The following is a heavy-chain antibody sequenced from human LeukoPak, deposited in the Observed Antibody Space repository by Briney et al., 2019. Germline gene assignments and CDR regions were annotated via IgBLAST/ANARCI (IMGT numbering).Heavy chain of an antibody. D-gene: IGHD3-3*01. V-gene: IGHV3-30*03. J-gene: IGHJ3*02. CDR2: ISYDGSNK. Sequence: GRSLRLSCAASGFTFSSYGIHWVRQAPGKGLEWVAVISYDGSNKYYTDSVKGRFTISRDNSKNTLYLQMNSLRAEDTAVYYCARDFRSGHDFWSGYYTGDAFDIWGQGTMVTVSS. CDR3: ARDFRSGHDFWSGYYTGDAFDI. CDR1: GFTFSSYG.